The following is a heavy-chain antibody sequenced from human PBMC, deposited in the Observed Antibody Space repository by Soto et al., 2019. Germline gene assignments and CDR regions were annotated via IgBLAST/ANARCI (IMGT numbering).Heavy chain of an antibody. CDR1: GFTFSSYS. CDR3: ARDATYYDFWSGYTTRDYYYYYMDV. Sequence: GGSLRLSCAASGFTFSSYSMNWVRQAPGKGLEWVSSISSSSSYIYYADSVKGRFTISRDNAKNSLYLQMNSLRAEDTAVYYCARDATYYDFWSGYTTRDYYYYYMDVWGKGTTVTVSS. CDR2: ISSSSSYI. D-gene: IGHD3-3*01. J-gene: IGHJ6*03. V-gene: IGHV3-21*01.